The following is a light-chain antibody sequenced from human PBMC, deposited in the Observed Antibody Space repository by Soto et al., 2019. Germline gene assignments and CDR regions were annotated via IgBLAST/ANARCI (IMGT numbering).Light chain of an antibody. CDR2: EVS. CDR3: SSYTSSSNNV. Sequence: QSALTQPASVSGSPGQSITISCTGTSSDVGGYNYVSWYQQHPGKAPKLMIYEVSNRPSGVSNRFSGSKSGNTASLTISGLQAEDEADYYCSSYTSSSNNVFGNGTKVTVL. CDR1: SSDVGGYNY. J-gene: IGLJ1*01. V-gene: IGLV2-14*01.